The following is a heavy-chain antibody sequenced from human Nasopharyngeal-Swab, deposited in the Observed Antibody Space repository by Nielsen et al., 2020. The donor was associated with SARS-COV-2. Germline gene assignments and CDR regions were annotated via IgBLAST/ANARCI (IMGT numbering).Heavy chain of an antibody. D-gene: IGHD6-19*01. CDR1: GYTFTSYD. J-gene: IGHJ3*02. Sequence: ASVKVSCKASGYTFTSYDINWVRQATAQGLEWMVWMNPNSGNTGYAQKFQGRVTMTRNTSISTAYMELSSLRSEDTAVYYCARGWLLHAFDIWGQGTMVTVSS. CDR3: ARGWLLHAFDI. CDR2: MNPNSGNT. V-gene: IGHV1-8*01.